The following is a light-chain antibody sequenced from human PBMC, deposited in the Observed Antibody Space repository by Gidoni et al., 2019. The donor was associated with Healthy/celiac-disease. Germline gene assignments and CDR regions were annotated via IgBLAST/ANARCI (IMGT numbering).Light chain of an antibody. Sequence: DIHMTQSPSSLSASVGDRVTITCRAGQSISSYLNWYQQKPGKAPKLLIYAASSLQSGVRARFSGSGSGTDFTLTTSSRQPEDVVTYYCQQSYSTPWTFGQGTKVESK. CDR2: AAS. CDR1: QSISSY. J-gene: IGKJ1*01. CDR3: QQSYSTPWT. V-gene: IGKV1-39*01.